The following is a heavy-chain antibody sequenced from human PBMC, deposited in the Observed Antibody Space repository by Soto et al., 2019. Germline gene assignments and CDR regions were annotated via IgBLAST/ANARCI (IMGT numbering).Heavy chain of an antibody. CDR2: IIPIFGTA. D-gene: IGHD3-22*01. V-gene: IGHV1-69*13. J-gene: IGHJ4*02. CDR3: ARDHNYYDSSGYYYSFDY. Sequence: GASVKVSCKASGGTFSSYAISWVRQAPGQGLEWMGGIIPIFGTANYAQKFQGRVTITADESTSTAYMELSSLRSEDTAVYYCARDHNYYDSSGYYYSFDYWGQGTLVTVSS. CDR1: GGTFSSYA.